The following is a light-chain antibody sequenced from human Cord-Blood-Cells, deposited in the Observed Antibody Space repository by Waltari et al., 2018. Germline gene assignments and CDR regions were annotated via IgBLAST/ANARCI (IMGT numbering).Light chain of an antibody. CDR2: DVS. CDR3: SSYTSSSTLDWV. CDR1: SSDVGGYNY. Sequence: QSALTQPASVSGSPGQSITISCTRTSSDVGGYNYVSWYQQHPGKAPKPMIYDVSNRPSGVSNPFSGSKSGNTASLTISGLQAEDEADYYCSSYTSSSTLDWVFGGGTKLTVL. V-gene: IGLV2-14*03. J-gene: IGLJ3*02.